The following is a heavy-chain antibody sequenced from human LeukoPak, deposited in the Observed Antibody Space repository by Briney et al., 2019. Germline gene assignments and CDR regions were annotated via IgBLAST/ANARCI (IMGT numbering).Heavy chain of an antibody. CDR1: GFTFRSYG. Sequence: PGGSLRLSCAASGFTFRSYGMHWVRQAPGKGLEWVAVISYDGSNKYYGDSVKGRFTISRDNSKNTLYLQMNSLRAEDTAVYYCAKGGNDYYYYGKDVWGQGTTVTVSS. D-gene: IGHD3-10*01. CDR2: ISYDGSNK. V-gene: IGHV3-30*18. CDR3: AKGGNDYYYYGKDV. J-gene: IGHJ6*02.